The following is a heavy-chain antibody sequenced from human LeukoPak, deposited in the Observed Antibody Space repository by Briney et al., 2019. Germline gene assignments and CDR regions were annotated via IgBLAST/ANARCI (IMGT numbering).Heavy chain of an antibody. CDR2: IIPTFGTA. CDR1: GGTFSSYA. CDR3: ARDLTGYYDSSGYFDI. D-gene: IGHD3-22*01. Sequence: ASVKVSCKASGGTFSSYAISWVRQAPGQGLEWMGGIIPTFGTANYAQKFQGRVTITTDESTSTAYMELSSLRSEDTAVYYCARDLTGYYDSSGYFDIWGQGTMVTVSS. V-gene: IGHV1-69*05. J-gene: IGHJ3*02.